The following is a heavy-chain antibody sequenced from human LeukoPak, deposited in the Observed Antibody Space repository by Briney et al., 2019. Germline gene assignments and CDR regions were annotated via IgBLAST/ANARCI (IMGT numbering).Heavy chain of an antibody. CDR1: GFTFSSYG. D-gene: IGHD2-15*01. CDR3: AKGWCSGGSCLFDY. CDR2: ISYDGSNK. V-gene: IGHV3-30*18. J-gene: IGHJ4*02. Sequence: PGRSLRLSCAASGFTFSSYGMHWVRQAPGKGLEWVAVISYDGSNKYYADSVKGRFTISRDNSKNTLYLRMNSLRAEDTAVYYCAKGWCSGGSCLFDYWGQGTLVTVSS.